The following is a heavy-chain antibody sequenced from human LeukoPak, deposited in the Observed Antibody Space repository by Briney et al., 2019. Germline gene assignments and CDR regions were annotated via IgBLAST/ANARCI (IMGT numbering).Heavy chain of an antibody. D-gene: IGHD3-10*01. V-gene: IGHV4-39*07. CDR3: ARDPLWFGEPYWYFDL. CDR2: IYYSGST. CDR1: GGSISSSSYY. J-gene: IGHJ2*01. Sequence: SETLSLTCTVSGGSISSSSYYWGWIRQPPGKGLEWIGSIYYSGSTYYNPSLKSRVTISVDTSKNQFSLKLSSVTAADTAVYYCARDPLWFGEPYWYFDLWGRGTLVTVSS.